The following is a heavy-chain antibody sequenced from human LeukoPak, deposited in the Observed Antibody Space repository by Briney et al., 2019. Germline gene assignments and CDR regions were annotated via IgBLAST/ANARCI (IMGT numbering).Heavy chain of an antibody. CDR3: ARSQRRTTEFNY. V-gene: IGHV4-59*01. CDR1: GGSISSYY. CDR2: IYYSGST. D-gene: IGHD2/OR15-2a*01. Sequence: SETLSLTCTVSGGSISSYYWSWIRRPPGKGLEWIGYIYYSGSTNYNPSLKSRVTISVDMSKNQFSLKLSSVTAADTAVYYCARSQRRTTEFNYWGQGTLVTVSS. J-gene: IGHJ4*02.